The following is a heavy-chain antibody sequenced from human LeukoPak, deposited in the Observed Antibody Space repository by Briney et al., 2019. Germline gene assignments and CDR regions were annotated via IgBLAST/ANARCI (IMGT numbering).Heavy chain of an antibody. CDR1: GGSISSGGYY. J-gene: IGHJ4*02. V-gene: IGHV4-31*03. CDR3: ARVSGYYDFWSDRYYFDY. Sequence: SETLSLTCTVSGGSISSGGYYWSWIRQHPGTGLEWIGYIYYSGSTYYSPSLKSRVTISVDTSKNRFSLKLSSVTAADTAVYYCARVSGYYDFWSDRYYFDYWGQGTLVTVSS. D-gene: IGHD3-3*01. CDR2: IYYSGST.